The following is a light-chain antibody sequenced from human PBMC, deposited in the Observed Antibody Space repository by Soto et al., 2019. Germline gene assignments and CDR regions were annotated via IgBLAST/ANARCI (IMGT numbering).Light chain of an antibody. Sequence: DIQMTQSPSSLSASIGDRVTITCQASQGITNYLNWYQQKPGKAPNLLISDASTLETGVPSRFSGSGSGTDFTFTISSLQPEDIATYYCQQYDTLPYTFGQGTKLEI. CDR1: QGITNY. CDR2: DAS. J-gene: IGKJ2*01. CDR3: QQYDTLPYT. V-gene: IGKV1-33*01.